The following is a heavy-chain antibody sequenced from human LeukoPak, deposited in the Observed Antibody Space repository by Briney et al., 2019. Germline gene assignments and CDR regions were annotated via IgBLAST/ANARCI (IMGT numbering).Heavy chain of an antibody. V-gene: IGHV3-23*01. Sequence: PGGSLRLSCAASGFTFSSYAMSWVRQAPGKGLEGVSAISGSGGSTYYADSVKGRFTISRDNSKNTLYLQMNSLRAEDTAVYYCAVTAMVTLGGDAFDIWGQGTMVTVSS. J-gene: IGHJ3*02. D-gene: IGHD5-18*01. CDR1: GFTFSSYA. CDR3: AVTAMVTLGGDAFDI. CDR2: ISGSGGST.